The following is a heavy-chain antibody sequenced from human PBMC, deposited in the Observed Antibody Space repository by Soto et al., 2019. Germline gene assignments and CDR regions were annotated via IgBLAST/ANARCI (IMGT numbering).Heavy chain of an antibody. CDR3: ADGGEWSFNFVY. Sequence: PGGSLRLSCAPSGFTFTNDWMTWVRQAPGKGLEWVANIKQDGIEEYYMDSVKGRFTISRDNSKHTLYLQMNNLRVEDTAVYYCADGGEWSFNFVYWGRGTLVTVSS. CDR1: GFTFTNDW. CDR2: IKQDGIEE. D-gene: IGHD3-3*01. J-gene: IGHJ4*02. V-gene: IGHV3-7*03.